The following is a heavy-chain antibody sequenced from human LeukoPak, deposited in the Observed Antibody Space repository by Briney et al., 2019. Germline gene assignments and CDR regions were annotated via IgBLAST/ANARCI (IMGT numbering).Heavy chain of an antibody. CDR1: GFTFSSYW. V-gene: IGHV3-7*04. CDR2: IRQDGSDK. Sequence: PGGSLRLSCAASGFTFSSYWMSWVRQAPGKGLEWVANIRQDGSDKYYVDSVKGRFTISRDNAKNSLYLQMNSLRAEDTAVYYCARATYYYDSRGYYSDYWGQGTLVTVSS. D-gene: IGHD3-22*01. J-gene: IGHJ4*02. CDR3: ARATYYYDSRGYYSDY.